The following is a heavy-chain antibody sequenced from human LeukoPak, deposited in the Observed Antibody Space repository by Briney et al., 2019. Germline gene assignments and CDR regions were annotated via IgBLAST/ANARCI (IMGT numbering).Heavy chain of an antibody. J-gene: IGHJ4*02. CDR2: ISGSGGST. Sequence: PGGSLRLSCAASGFTFSSYAMSWVRQAPGKGLEWVSAISGSGGSTYYADSVKGRFTISRDNSKNTLYLQMNSLRAEDTAVYYCARDTGSGWHEWYYFDYWGQGTLVTVSS. CDR1: GFTFSSYA. D-gene: IGHD6-19*01. CDR3: ARDTGSGWHEWYYFDY. V-gene: IGHV3-23*01.